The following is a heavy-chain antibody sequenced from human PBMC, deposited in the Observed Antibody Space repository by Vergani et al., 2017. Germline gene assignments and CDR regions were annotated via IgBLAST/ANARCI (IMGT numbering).Heavy chain of an antibody. CDR2: IYTSGGT. Sequence: QVQLQESGPGQVKPSQTLSLTCTVSGGSISSGSYYWSWIRQPAGKGLEWIGRIYTSGGTNYNPSLKSRVTISVDKSKNQFSLKLSSVTAADTAVYYCARENLIAAAVPYGMDVWGQGTTVTVSS. J-gene: IGHJ6*02. CDR1: GGSISSGSYY. CDR3: ARENLIAAAVPYGMDV. V-gene: IGHV4-61*02. D-gene: IGHD6-13*01.